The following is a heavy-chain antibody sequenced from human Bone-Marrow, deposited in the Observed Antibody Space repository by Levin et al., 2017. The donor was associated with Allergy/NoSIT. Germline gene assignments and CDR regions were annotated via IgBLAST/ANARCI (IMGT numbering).Heavy chain of an antibody. J-gene: IGHJ4*02. CDR1: GFTFSDYY. CDR2: ISSSGSTI. CDR3: AGGRIGDYDPQVYFDY. Sequence: GESLKISCAASGFTFSDYYMSWIRQAPGKGLEWVSYISSSGSTIYYADSVKGRFTISRDNAKNSLYLQMNSLRAEDTAVYYCAGGRIGDYDPQVYFDYWGQGTLVTVAS. V-gene: IGHV3-11*01. D-gene: IGHD3-16*01.